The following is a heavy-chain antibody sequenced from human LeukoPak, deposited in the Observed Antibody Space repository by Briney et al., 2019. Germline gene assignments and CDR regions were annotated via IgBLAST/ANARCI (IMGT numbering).Heavy chain of an antibody. V-gene: IGHV4-59*01. D-gene: IGHD2/OR15-2a*01. CDR3: AREIGP. J-gene: IGHJ5*02. CDR2: IYYSGST. CDR1: GGSINSYY. Sequence: SETLSLTCTVSGGSINSYYWSWIRQPPGKGLEWIGYIYYSGSTNYNPSLKSRVTIPVDTSKNQFSLKLSSVTAADTAVYYCAREIGPWGQGTLVTVSS.